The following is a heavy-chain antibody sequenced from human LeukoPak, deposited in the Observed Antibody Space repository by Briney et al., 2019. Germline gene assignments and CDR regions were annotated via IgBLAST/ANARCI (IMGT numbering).Heavy chain of an antibody. CDR1: GFTFSSYG. Sequence: GGSLRLSCAASGFTFSSYGMHWVRQAPGKGLEWVAVISYDGSNKYYADSVKGRFTISRDNSKNTLYLQMNSLRAEDTAVYYCAKDEDYYGSGPTYWGQGTLVTVSS. D-gene: IGHD3-10*01. J-gene: IGHJ4*02. CDR2: ISYDGSNK. CDR3: AKDEDYYGSGPTY. V-gene: IGHV3-30*18.